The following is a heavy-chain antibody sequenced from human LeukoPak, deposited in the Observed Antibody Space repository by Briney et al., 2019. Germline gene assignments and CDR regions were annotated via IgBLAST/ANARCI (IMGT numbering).Heavy chain of an antibody. CDR3: ARDRVYSSSWKF. V-gene: IGHV1-69*05. CDR1: GDTFSSYA. D-gene: IGHD6-13*01. J-gene: IGHJ4*02. Sequence: SVKVSCKASGDTFSSYAISWVRQAPGQGLEWMGGIIPIFGTANYAQKFQGRVTITTDESTSTAYMELRSLRSDDTAVYYCARDRVYSSSWKFWGQGTLVTVSS. CDR2: IIPIFGTA.